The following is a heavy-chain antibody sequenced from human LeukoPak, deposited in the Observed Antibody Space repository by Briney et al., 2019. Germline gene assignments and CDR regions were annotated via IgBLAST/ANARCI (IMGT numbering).Heavy chain of an antibody. Sequence: ASVKVSYKTSGYSFTAYFMHWVRLAPGQGLEWMGWIDLNSGGTNYAQKFQGRVTMTRDTSISTAYMELSSLMSDDTAIYYCARGGGELQHWGQGTLVTVSS. D-gene: IGHD2-15*01. J-gene: IGHJ1*01. CDR3: ARGGGELQH. CDR2: IDLNSGGT. V-gene: IGHV1-2*02. CDR1: GYSFTAYF.